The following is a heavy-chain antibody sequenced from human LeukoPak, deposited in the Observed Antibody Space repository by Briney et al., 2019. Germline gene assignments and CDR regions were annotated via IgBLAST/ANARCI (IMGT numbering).Heavy chain of an antibody. J-gene: IGHJ4*02. CDR3: AKSHFLILAAGNSDY. V-gene: IGHV3-23*01. CDR2: ISGSGDTT. D-gene: IGHD6-13*01. CDR1: GFTFSNFA. Sequence: PGGSLRLSCAASGFTFSNFAMSWVRQAPGKGLEWVSAISGSGDTTYYADSVKGRFTISRDNSKNTVYLQMNSLRAEDTAVYYCAKSHFLILAAGNSDYWGQGTLVTVSS.